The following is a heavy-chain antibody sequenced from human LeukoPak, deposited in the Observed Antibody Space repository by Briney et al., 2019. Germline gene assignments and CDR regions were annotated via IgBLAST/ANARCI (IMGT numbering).Heavy chain of an antibody. CDR2: ISGSGGST. CDR3: AKETGQLEKTGSYYFDY. CDR1: GFTFSSYA. V-gene: IGHV3-23*01. Sequence: GGSLRLSCAASGFTFSSYAMSWVRQAPGKGLEWVSAISGSGGSTYYADSVKGRFTILRDNSKNTLYLQMNSLRAEDTAVYYCAKETGQLEKTGSYYFDYWGQGTLVTVSS. J-gene: IGHJ4*02. D-gene: IGHD1-1*01.